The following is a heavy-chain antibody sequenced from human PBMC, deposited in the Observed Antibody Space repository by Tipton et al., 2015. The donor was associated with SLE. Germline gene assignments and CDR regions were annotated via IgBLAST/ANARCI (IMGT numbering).Heavy chain of an antibody. J-gene: IGHJ5*01. CDR2: INPSGGST. CDR1: SYY. D-gene: IGHD1-1*01. Sequence: SYYWGWIRQPPGKGLEWMGIINPSGGSTSYAQKFQGRVTMTRDTSTSTVYMELSSLRSEDTAVYYCATNDWFDPWGQGTLVTVSS. V-gene: IGHV1-46*03. CDR3: ATNDWFDP.